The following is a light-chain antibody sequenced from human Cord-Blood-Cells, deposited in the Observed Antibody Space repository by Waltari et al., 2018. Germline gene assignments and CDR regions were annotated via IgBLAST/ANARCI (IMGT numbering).Light chain of an antibody. CDR3: QQYDNLPPGT. CDR2: DAS. V-gene: IGKV1-33*01. J-gene: IGKJ1*01. CDR1: QDISNY. Sequence: DIQMTQSPSSLSASVGDRVTITCQASQDISNYLNWYQQKPGKAPKLLIYDASNLETGVPSRFSGSGSVTDFTFTISSLQPEDIATYYCQQYDNLPPGTFGQGTKVEIK.